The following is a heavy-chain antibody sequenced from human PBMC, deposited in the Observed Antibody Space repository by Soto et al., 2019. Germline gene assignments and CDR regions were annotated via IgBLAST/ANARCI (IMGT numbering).Heavy chain of an antibody. CDR1: GGSISSSSYY. D-gene: IGHD3-3*01. CDR3: ARFTIFGVVIEYYFDY. CDR2: IYYSGST. Sequence: QLQLQESGPGLVKPSETLSLTCTVSGGSISSSSYYWGWIRQPPGKGLEWIGSIYYSGSTYYNPSLKRRVTISVDTSKNQFSLKVSSVTVADTAVYYCARFTIFGVVIEYYFDYWGQGTLVTVSS. V-gene: IGHV4-39*01. J-gene: IGHJ4*02.